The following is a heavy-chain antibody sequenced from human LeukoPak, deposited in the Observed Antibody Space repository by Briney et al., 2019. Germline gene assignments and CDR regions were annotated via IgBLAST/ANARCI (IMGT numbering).Heavy chain of an antibody. J-gene: IGHJ4*02. CDR2: ISSSGSNT. CDR3: ASGGPVITCDFGY. Sequence: NPGGSLRLSCVASGFTFSDYYMSWIRQAPGKGLEWFSYISSSGSNTNYLDYVKGRFTISRDNARTSLYLQMNSLRADDTAVYYCASGGPVITCDFGYWGQGNLDSVSS. CDR1: GFTFSDYY. D-gene: IGHD2/OR15-2a*01. V-gene: IGHV3-11*06.